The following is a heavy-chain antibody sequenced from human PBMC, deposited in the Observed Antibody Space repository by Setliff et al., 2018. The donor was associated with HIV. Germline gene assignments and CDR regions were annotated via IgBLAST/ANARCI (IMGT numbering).Heavy chain of an antibody. CDR1: GYTLTNYH. D-gene: IGHD4-17*01. CDR3: ASAPLTTVTTGPRYYLDS. CDR2: INPSGGIT. J-gene: IGHJ4*02. Sequence: ASVQVSFKAAGYTLTNYHMHWVRQAPGQGLEWMGVINPSGGITTSAQKFLVRVTMTKDTSTSTVHMEVSNLKSEDTAVYYCASAPLTTVTTGPRYYLDSWGQGTLVTVSS. V-gene: IGHV1-46*01.